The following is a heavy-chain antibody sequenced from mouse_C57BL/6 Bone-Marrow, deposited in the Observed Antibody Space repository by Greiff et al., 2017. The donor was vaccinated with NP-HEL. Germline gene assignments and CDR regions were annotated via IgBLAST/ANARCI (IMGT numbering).Heavy chain of an antibody. J-gene: IGHJ3*01. CDR3: ARQNYYGSSSAWFAY. CDR2: ISNLAYSI. D-gene: IGHD1-1*01. Sequence: EVQVVESGGGLVQPGGSLKLSCAASGFTFSDYGMAWVRQAPRKGPEWVAFISNLAYSIYYADTVTGRFTISRENAKNTLYLEMSSLRSEDTAMYYCARQNYYGSSSAWFAYWGQGTLVTVSA. V-gene: IGHV5-15*01. CDR1: GFTFSDYG.